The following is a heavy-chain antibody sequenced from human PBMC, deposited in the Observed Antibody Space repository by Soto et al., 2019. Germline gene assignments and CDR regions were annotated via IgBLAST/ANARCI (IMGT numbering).Heavy chain of an antibody. Sequence: GGSLRLSCAASGFTFSSYAMSWVRQAPGKGLEWVSAISGSGGSTYYADSVKGRFTISRDNSKNTLYLQMNSLRAEDTAVYYCAKDDFRREWGPGNIAVAGPYRYWGQGTLVTVSS. D-gene: IGHD6-19*01. V-gene: IGHV3-23*01. CDR2: ISGSGGST. CDR3: AKDDFRREWGPGNIAVAGPYRY. J-gene: IGHJ4*02. CDR1: GFTFSSYA.